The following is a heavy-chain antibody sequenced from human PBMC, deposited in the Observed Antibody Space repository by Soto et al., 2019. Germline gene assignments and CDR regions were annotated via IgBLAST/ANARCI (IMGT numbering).Heavy chain of an antibody. CDR2: IKRDGSEK. V-gene: IGHV3-7*03. CDR1: GFMFGSYW. J-gene: IGHJ4*02. D-gene: IGHD4-17*01. CDR3: ARVRATDYEIDY. Sequence: VRLSCTASGFMFGSYWMTWVRHVPGKGLQWVANIKRDGSEKYYVDFVKGRFTISRDNADNSVFLDMNNLRVDDTATYYCARVRATDYEIDYWGQGALVTVSS.